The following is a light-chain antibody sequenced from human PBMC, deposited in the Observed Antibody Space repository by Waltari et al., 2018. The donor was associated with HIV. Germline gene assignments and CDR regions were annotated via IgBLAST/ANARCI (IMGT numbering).Light chain of an antibody. Sequence: QSVLTQPPSVSGAPGPRVTLSCTGNSPNTRPHDDHWYQQAPGTAPQLLIYNTNHRPSGVPERFSGSKSGTSASLAITGLQAEDEADYYCQSSDSTLSGSVFGGGTKLTVL. J-gene: IGLJ2*01. V-gene: IGLV1-40*01. CDR3: QSSDSTLSGSV. CDR2: NTN. CDR1: SPNTRPHD.